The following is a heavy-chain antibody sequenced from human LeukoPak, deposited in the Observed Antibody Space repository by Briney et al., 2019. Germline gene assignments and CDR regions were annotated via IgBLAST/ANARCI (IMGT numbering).Heavy chain of an antibody. CDR3: ARGRSKFDY. D-gene: IGHD5-24*01. V-gene: IGHV4-30-4*01. Sequence: SETLSLTCTVSGGSISRGDYYWSWIRQPPGKGLEWIGYIYYSGSTDYNPSLKSRVTISVDTSKNQFSLKLSSVTAADTAVYYCARGRSKFDYWGQGTLVTVSS. J-gene: IGHJ4*02. CDR2: IYYSGST. CDR1: GGSISRGDYY.